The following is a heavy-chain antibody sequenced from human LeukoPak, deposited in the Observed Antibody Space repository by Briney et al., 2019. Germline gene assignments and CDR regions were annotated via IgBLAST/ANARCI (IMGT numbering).Heavy chain of an antibody. V-gene: IGHV3-23*01. CDR3: AKGQQWLGKTFDY. Sequence: QPGGSPRLSCAASGFTFSSYAMSWVRQAPGKGLEWVSAISGSGGSTYYADSVKGRFTISRDNSKNTLYLQTNSLRAEDTAVYYCAKGQQWLGKTFDYWGQGTLVTVSS. J-gene: IGHJ4*02. CDR2: ISGSGGST. CDR1: GFTFSSYA. D-gene: IGHD6-19*01.